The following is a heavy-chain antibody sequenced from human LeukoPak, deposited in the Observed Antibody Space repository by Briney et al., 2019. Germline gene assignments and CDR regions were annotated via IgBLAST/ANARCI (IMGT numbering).Heavy chain of an antibody. J-gene: IGHJ4*02. CDR1: GGSFSGYY. V-gene: IGHV4-34*01. CDR3: ARGPPLFDY. CDR2: INHSGST. Sequence: PSETLSLTCAVYGGSFSGYYWSWIRQPPGKELEWIGEINHSGSTNYNPSLKSRVTISVDTSKNQFSLKLSSVTAADTAVYYCARGPPLFDYWGQGTLVTVSS.